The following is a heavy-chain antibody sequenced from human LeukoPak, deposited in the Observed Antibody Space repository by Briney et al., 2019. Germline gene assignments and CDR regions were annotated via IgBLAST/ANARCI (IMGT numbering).Heavy chain of an antibody. CDR2: IYYSGST. CDR1: GGSISSYY. CDR3: ATFPYSSSWYSWDTTRDY. V-gene: IGHV4-59*08. Sequence: SEALSLTCTVSGGSISSYYWSWIRQPPGKGLEWIGYIYYSGSTDYNPSLKSRVTISIDTSKNQFSLKLNSVTAADTAVYYCATFPYSSSWYSWDTTRDYWGQGTLVTVSS. D-gene: IGHD6-13*01. J-gene: IGHJ4*02.